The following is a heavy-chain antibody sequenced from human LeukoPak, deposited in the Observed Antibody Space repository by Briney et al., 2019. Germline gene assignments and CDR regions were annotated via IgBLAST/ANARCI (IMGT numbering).Heavy chain of an antibody. CDR2: ISSSSSYL. Sequence: GGSLRLSCAASGLTLSTYTMNWVRQAPGKGLEWVSSISSSSSYLYYADSVKGRFTISRANAKNSLYLEMNSLKTEDTAVYYCTRRLDGVVVVGILDAFDIWGQGTMVTVSS. J-gene: IGHJ3*02. CDR3: TRRLDGVVVVGILDAFDI. D-gene: IGHD2-15*01. V-gene: IGHV3-21*04. CDR1: GLTLSTYT.